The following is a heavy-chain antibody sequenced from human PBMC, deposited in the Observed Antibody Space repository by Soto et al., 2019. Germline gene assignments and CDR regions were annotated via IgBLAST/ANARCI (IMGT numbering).Heavy chain of an antibody. J-gene: IGHJ6*04. D-gene: IGHD3-3*01. V-gene: IGHV1-8*01. Sequence: GASVKVSCKASGYTFTSYDINWARQATGQGLEWMGWMNPNSGNTGYAQKFQGRVTMTRNTSISTAYMELSSLRSEDTAVYYCARVATIFGVVIGMDVWGKGTTVTVSS. CDR1: GYTFTSYD. CDR2: MNPNSGNT. CDR3: ARVATIFGVVIGMDV.